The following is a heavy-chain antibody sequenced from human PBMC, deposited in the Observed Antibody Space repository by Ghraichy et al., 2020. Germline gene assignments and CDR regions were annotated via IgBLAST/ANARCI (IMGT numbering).Heavy chain of an antibody. CDR1: GYTFTSYG. Sequence: ASVKVSCKASGYTFTSYGISWVRQAPGQGLEWMGWISAYNGNTNYAQKLQGRVTMTTDTSTSTAYMELRSLRSDDTAVYYCARDWDCSSTSCGMDVWGQGTTVTVSS. CDR2: ISAYNGNT. J-gene: IGHJ6*02. CDR3: ARDWDCSSTSCGMDV. D-gene: IGHD2-2*01. V-gene: IGHV1-18*01.